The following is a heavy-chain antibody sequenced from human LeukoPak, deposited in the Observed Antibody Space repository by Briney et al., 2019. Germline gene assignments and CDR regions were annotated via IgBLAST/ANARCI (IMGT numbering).Heavy chain of an antibody. CDR2: IYYSGST. CDR3: ARHMPSKVVAATRVGY. D-gene: IGHD2-15*01. Sequence: SETLSLTCTVSGGSISSSSYYWGWIRQPPGKGLEWIGSIYYSGSTYYNPSLKSRVTISVDTSKNQFSLKLSSVTAADTAVYYCARHMPSKVVAATRVGYWGQGTLVTVSS. CDR1: GGSISSSSYY. J-gene: IGHJ4*02. V-gene: IGHV4-39*01.